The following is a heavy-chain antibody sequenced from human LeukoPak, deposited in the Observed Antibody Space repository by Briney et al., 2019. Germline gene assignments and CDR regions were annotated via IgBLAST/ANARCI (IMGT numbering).Heavy chain of an antibody. D-gene: IGHD2-15*01. Sequence: GGSLRLPCAASGFTFNTYAMSWVRQAPGKRLEWVSAISASDPGTYYADSVKGRFTISRDNSKNTLFLQMNSLRAEDTAVYYCAKAPAASCIGSNCYHFDWWGQGTLVTVSS. V-gene: IGHV3-23*01. CDR1: GFTFNTYA. J-gene: IGHJ4*02. CDR3: AKAPAASCIGSNCYHFDW. CDR2: ISASDPGT.